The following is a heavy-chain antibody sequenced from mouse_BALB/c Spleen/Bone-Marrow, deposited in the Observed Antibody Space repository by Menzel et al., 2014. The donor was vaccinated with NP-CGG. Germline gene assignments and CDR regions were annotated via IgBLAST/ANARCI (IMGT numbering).Heavy chain of an antibody. CDR3: TSHYGSRYKWFAY. V-gene: IGHV6-6*02. CDR2: IRLKSNNYAT. J-gene: IGHJ3*01. CDR1: GFTFSNYW. Sequence: EVKLVESGGGLVQPGGSMKLSCVASGFTFSNYWMNWVRQSPEKGLEWVAEIRLKSNNYATHYAESVKGRFTISRDDSKSSVYLQMNNLRAEDTGIYYCTSHYGSRYKWFAYWGQGTLVTVSA. D-gene: IGHD1-1*01.